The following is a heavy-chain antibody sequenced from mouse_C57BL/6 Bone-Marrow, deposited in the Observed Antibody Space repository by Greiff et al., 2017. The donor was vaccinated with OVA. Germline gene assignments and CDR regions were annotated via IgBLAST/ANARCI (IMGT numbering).Heavy chain of an antibody. CDR1: GYTFTSYW. Sequence: VQLQQPGAELVKPGASVKMSCKASGYTFTSYWITWVKQRPGQGLEWIGDIYPGSGSTNYNEKFKSKATLTVDKSSSTAYMQLSSLTSEDSAVYYCARLGYYGSYWYFDVWGTGTTVTVSS. CDR3: ARLGYYGSYWYFDV. V-gene: IGHV1-55*01. J-gene: IGHJ1*03. D-gene: IGHD1-1*01. CDR2: IYPGSGST.